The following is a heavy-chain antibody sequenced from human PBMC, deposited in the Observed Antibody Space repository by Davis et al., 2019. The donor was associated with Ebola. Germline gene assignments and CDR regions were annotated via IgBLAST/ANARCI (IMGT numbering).Heavy chain of an antibody. Sequence: MPSETLSLTCTVSGDSLGDNYCCWIRQSPGRGLEWIGYINYRGHSNTNPSLGGRVTISVDTSKKQFSLKLNSLTAADTAVYYCATYSWNKWFDPWGQGTLVTVSS. V-gene: IGHV4-59*01. J-gene: IGHJ5*02. CDR1: GDSLGDNY. D-gene: IGHD1-26*01. CDR3: ATYSWNKWFDP. CDR2: INYRGHS.